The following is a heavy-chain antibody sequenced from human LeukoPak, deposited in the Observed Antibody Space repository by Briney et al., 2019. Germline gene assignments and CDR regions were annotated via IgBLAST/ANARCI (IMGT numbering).Heavy chain of an antibody. J-gene: IGHJ4*02. CDR1: GFTVSSNY. V-gene: IGHV3-66*01. CDR3: ARNPRSYCSGGSCYSLLLDY. CDR2: IYSGGST. D-gene: IGHD2-15*01. Sequence: GGSLRLSCAASGFTVSSNYMSWVRQAPGKGLEWVSVIYSGGSTYYADSVKGRFTISRDNSKNTPYLQMNSLRAEDTAVYYCARNPRSYCSGGSCYSLLLDYWGQGTLVTVSS.